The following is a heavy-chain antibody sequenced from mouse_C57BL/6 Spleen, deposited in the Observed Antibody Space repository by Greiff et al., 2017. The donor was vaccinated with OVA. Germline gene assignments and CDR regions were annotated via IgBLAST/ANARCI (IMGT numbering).Heavy chain of an antibody. V-gene: IGHV1-15*01. CDR2: IDPETGGT. D-gene: IGHD4-1*01. CDR3: TRGGDRTLGRSY. J-gene: IGHJ2*01. CDR1: GYTFTDYE. Sequence: QVQLQQSGAELVRPGASVTLSCKASGYTFTDYEMHWVKQTPVHGLEWIGAIDPETGGTAYNQKFKGKAILTADKSSSTAYMELRSLTSEDSAVYYCTRGGDRTLGRSYWGQGTTLTVSS.